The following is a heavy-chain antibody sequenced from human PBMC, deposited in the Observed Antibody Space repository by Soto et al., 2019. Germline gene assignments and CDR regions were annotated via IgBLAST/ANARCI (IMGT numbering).Heavy chain of an antibody. CDR1: GGSISSGGYS. D-gene: IGHD3-16*01. J-gene: IGHJ5*02. CDR3: ASLNSYLGVYDWFDP. CDR2: IYHSGST. V-gene: IGHV4-30-2*01. Sequence: SETLSLTCAVSGGSISSGGYSWSWIRQPPGKGLEWIGYIYHSGSTYYNPSLKSRVTISVDRSKNQFSLKLSSVTAEDTAVYYCASLNSYLGVYDWFDPGGQGTRVTVSS.